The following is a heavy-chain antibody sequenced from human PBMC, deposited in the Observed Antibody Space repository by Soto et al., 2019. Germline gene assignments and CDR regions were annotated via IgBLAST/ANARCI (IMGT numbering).Heavy chain of an antibody. D-gene: IGHD4-17*01. V-gene: IGHV3-23*01. J-gene: IGHJ6*02. CDR1: GFTFSSYA. CDR2: ISGSGGST. CDR3: ALARLTTVTTAGYYGMDV. Sequence: GGSLRLSCAASGFTFSSYAMSWVRQAPGKGLEWVSAISGSGGSTYYADSVKGRFTISRDNSKNTLYLQMNSLRAEDTAVYYCALARLTTVTTAGYYGMDVWGQGTTVTVSS.